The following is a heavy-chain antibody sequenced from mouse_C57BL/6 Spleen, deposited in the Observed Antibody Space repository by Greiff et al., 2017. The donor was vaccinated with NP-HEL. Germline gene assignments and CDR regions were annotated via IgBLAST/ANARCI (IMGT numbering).Heavy chain of an antibody. CDR2: INPSSGYP. CDR1: GYTFTSYW. V-gene: IGHV1-7*01. J-gene: IGHJ4*01. Sequence: QVQLKESGAELAKPGASVKLSCKASGYTFTSYWMHWVKQRPGQGLEWIGYINPSSGYPKYNPKFKEKATLTADNSSSTAYMQLSSLTYEDSSVYYCARRITTVVAKDAMDYWGQGTSVTVSS. D-gene: IGHD1-1*01. CDR3: ARRITTVVAKDAMDY.